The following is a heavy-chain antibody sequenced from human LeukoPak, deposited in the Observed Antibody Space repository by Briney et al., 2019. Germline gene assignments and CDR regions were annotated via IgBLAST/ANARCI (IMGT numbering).Heavy chain of an antibody. CDR1: GFTFSSYA. V-gene: IGHV3-66*01. J-gene: IGHJ4*02. Sequence: GGSLSLSCAASGFTFSSYAMSWVRQAPGKGLEWVSVIYSGGTTYYADSVKGRFTISRDNSKNTLHLQMNSLRAEDTAVYYCARDQYSYAHAAHWGQGTLVTVSS. D-gene: IGHD5-18*01. CDR3: ARDQYSYAHAAH. CDR2: IYSGGTT.